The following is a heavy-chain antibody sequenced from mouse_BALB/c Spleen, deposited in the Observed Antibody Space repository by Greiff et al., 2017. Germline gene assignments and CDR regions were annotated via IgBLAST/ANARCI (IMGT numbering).Heavy chain of an antibody. Sequence: VQLQQSGPELVKPGASVKIPCKASGYTFTDYNMDWVKQSHGKSLEWIGDINPNNGGTIYNQKFKGKATLTVDKSSSTAYMELRSLTSEDTAVYYCARGDYYGSSYAWLAYWGQGTLVTVSA. CDR2: INPNNGGT. CDR3: ARGDYYGSSYAWLAY. J-gene: IGHJ3*01. D-gene: IGHD1-1*01. CDR1: GYTFTDYN. V-gene: IGHV1-18*01.